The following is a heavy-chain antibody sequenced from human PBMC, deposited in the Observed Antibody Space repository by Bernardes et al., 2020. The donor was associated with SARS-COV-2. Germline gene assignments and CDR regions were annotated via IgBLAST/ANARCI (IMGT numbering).Heavy chain of an antibody. CDR3: ARGSAAVVSHFMLLFANWYFDL. V-gene: IGHV4-34*01. CDR1: SWSFSGYY. Sequence: SETLSLRCAVYSWSFSGYYWSWIRQTPGKGLEWIGEINDSGSTKYNPALKSRVTISVDPSKNQFSLKLNSVTAADTAVYYCARGSAAVVSHFMLLFANWYFDLWGRGTLVTVSS. D-gene: IGHD2-15*01. CDR2: INDSGST. J-gene: IGHJ2*01.